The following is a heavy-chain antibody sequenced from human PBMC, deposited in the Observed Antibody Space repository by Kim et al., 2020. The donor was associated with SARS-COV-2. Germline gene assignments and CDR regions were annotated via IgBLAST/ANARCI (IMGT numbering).Heavy chain of an antibody. J-gene: IGHJ4*02. CDR3: AKGDGDSLFDD. CDR1: GFTFSSYG. Sequence: GGSLRLSCAASGFTFSSYGMHWVRQAPGKGLEWVAVISYDGSNKYYADSVKGRFTISRDNSKNTLYLQMNSLRDEDTAVYYCAKGDGDSLFDDWGQGTLVTVSS. CDR2: ISYDGSNK. V-gene: IGHV3-30*18. D-gene: IGHD4-17*01.